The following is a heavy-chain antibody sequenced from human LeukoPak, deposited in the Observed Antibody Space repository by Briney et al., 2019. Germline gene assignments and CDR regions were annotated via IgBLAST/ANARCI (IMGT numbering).Heavy chain of an antibody. CDR2: INHSEST. V-gene: IGHV4-30-2*01. CDR3: ARGRAAAGT. J-gene: IGHJ5*02. D-gene: IGHD6-13*01. CDR1: GGSISSGSYY. Sequence: SQTLSLTCTVSGGSISSGSYYWTWIRQPPGKGLEWIGEINHSESTNYNPSLKSRVTIFLRLSSVTAADTAMYYCARGRAAAGTWGQGTLVTVSS.